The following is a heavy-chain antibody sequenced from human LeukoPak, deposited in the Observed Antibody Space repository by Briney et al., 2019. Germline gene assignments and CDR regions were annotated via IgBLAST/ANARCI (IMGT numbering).Heavy chain of an antibody. D-gene: IGHD5-18*01. J-gene: IGHJ4*02. CDR1: GGSFSGYY. Sequence: PSETLSLTCAVYGGSFSGYYWSWIRQPPGKGLEWIGEINHSGSTNYNPSLKSRVTISVDTSKNQFSLKLSSVTAADTAVYYCARGPTNTAMFSGTIDYWGQGTLVTVSS. V-gene: IGHV4-34*01. CDR3: ARGPTNTAMFSGTIDY. CDR2: INHSGST.